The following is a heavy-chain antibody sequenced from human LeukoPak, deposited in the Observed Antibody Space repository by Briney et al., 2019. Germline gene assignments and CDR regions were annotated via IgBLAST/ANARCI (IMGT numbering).Heavy chain of an antibody. CDR1: GFTFSSYE. Sequence: GGSLRLSCAASGFTFSSYEMNWVRQAPGKGLEWVSYISSSGSTIYYADSVKGRFTISRDNSKNTLYLQMSSLRVGDTAIYYCAKVPSGWYYLDYWGQGTLVTVSS. CDR2: ISSSGSTI. J-gene: IGHJ4*02. D-gene: IGHD6-19*01. V-gene: IGHV3-48*03. CDR3: AKVPSGWYYLDY.